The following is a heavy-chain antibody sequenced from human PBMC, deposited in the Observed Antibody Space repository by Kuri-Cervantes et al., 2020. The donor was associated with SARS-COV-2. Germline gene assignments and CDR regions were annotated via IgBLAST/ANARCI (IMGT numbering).Heavy chain of an antibody. Sequence: GESLKISCAASGFTFSSYTMSWVRQAPGKGLEWVSVIYSGGSSTYYADSVKGRFTISRDNSKNTLHLQMNSLRAEDTAVYYCAKDLGDYGMDVWGQGTTVTVSS. D-gene: IGHD3-16*01. CDR1: GFTFSSYT. CDR3: AKDLGDYGMDV. J-gene: IGHJ6*02. V-gene: IGHV3-23*03. CDR2: IYSGGSST.